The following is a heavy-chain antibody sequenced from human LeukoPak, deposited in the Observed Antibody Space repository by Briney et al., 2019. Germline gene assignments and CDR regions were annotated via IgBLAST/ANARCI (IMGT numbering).Heavy chain of an antibody. CDR2: INHSGST. V-gene: IGHV4-34*01. J-gene: IGHJ4*02. Sequence: SETLSLTCAVYGGSFSGYYWSWIRQPPGKGLEWIGEINHSGSTNYNPSLKSRVTISVDTSKNQFSLKLSSVTAADTAVYYCARDAPGNTALDYWGQGTLVTVSS. CDR3: ARDAPGNTALDY. D-gene: IGHD5-18*01. CDR1: GGSFSGYY.